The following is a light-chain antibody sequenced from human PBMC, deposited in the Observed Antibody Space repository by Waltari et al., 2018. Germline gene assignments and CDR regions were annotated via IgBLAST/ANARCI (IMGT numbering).Light chain of an antibody. Sequence: EVVVTQSPDTLSLSPGETATLSCRASQNVYTNIGWYQQKPGQPPRLLIYRASSRDTGVPVRFSGSGSGTEFTLTINSLQSEDFAIYYCQQYNNWRTTCGQGTRVEI. J-gene: IGKJ1*01. V-gene: IGKV3-15*01. CDR3: QQYNNWRTT. CDR1: QNVYTN. CDR2: RAS.